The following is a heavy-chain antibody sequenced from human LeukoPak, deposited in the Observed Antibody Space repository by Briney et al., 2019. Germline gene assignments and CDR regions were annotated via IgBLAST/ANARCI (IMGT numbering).Heavy chain of an antibody. CDR3: AKTRVPDSSLPNSFSGFAFDI. V-gene: IGHV3-23*01. CDR1: GFTFSSYA. J-gene: IGHJ3*02. CDR2: ISGSGGST. Sequence: PGGSLRLSCAASGFTFSSYAMSWVRQAPGKGLEWVSAISGSGGSTYYADSVKGRFTISRDNSKNTLYLQMNSLRAEDTAVYYCAKTRVPDSSLPNSFSGFAFDIWGQGTMVTVSS. D-gene: IGHD6-13*01.